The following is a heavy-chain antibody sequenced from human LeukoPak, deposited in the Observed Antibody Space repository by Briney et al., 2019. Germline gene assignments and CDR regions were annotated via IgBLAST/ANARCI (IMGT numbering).Heavy chain of an antibody. Sequence: PGGSLRLSCAASGFTFSNYGMHWVRQAPGKGLEWVSGISWNSGSIGYADSVKGRFTISRDNAKNSLYLQMNSLRAEDMALYYCAKSQYSSSWYGGLLDYWGQGTLVTVSS. J-gene: IGHJ4*02. CDR3: AKSQYSSSWYGGLLDY. V-gene: IGHV3-9*03. D-gene: IGHD6-13*01. CDR2: ISWNSGSI. CDR1: GFTFSNYG.